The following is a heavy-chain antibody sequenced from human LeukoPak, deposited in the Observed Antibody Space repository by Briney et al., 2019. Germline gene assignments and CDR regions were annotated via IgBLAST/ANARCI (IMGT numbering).Heavy chain of an antibody. Sequence: GGSLRLSCAASGFTFDDYGMNWVRQAPAKGLELVSGINWNGGRTGYADSVKGRFTISRDNAKNSLYLQMNSLRVEDTALYYCARAPGDRSSWYYYYMDVWGKGTTVTVSS. CDR3: ARAPGDRSSWYYYYMDV. J-gene: IGHJ6*03. V-gene: IGHV3-20*04. CDR2: INWNGGRT. CDR1: GFTFDDYG. D-gene: IGHD6-13*01.